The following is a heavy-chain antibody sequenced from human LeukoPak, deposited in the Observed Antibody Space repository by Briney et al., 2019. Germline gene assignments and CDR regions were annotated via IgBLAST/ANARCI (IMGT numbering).Heavy chain of an antibody. CDR3: ARANNVIDIVVVPAARPNYGMDV. D-gene: IGHD2-2*01. J-gene: IGHJ6*02. Sequence: SETLSLTCAVYVDSFSGYYWSWIRQPPGKGLGWIGEINHSGNTNYNPSLKSRVNISVDTSKNHFSLKVSAVTAADTAVYYCARANNVIDIVVVPAARPNYGMDVWGQGTTVTVSS. CDR1: VDSFSGYY. CDR2: INHSGNT. V-gene: IGHV4-34*01.